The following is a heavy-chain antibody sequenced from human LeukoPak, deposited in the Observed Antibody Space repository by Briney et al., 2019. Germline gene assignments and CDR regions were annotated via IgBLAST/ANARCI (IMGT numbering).Heavy chain of an antibody. CDR1: GYTFNTYA. CDR3: ARASCTGGTCPTFIDF. V-gene: IGHV7-4-1*02. CDR2: INTDTGNP. D-gene: IGHD2-15*01. J-gene: IGHJ4*02. Sequence: ASMTVSCKTSGYTFNTYAMNWVRQAPGQGLEWMGWINTDTGNPTYAQGFTGRFVFSLDTSVSTAYLQISSLKAEDTAVYYCARASCTGGTCPTFIDFWGQGTLVTVSS.